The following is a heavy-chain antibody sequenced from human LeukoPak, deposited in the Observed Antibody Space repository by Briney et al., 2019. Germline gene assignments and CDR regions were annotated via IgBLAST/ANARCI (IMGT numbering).Heavy chain of an antibody. CDR3: ARDQEAFDY. V-gene: IGHV1-46*01. CDR2: IYPRDGST. CDR1: GYSFTSNY. Sequence: ASVTVSCKASGYSFTSNYIHWVRQAPGQGLEWMGMIYPRDGSTSYAQEFQDRVTVTRDTSTSTVHMELSGLRSEDTAVYYCARDQEAFDYWGQGTLVTVSS. J-gene: IGHJ4*02.